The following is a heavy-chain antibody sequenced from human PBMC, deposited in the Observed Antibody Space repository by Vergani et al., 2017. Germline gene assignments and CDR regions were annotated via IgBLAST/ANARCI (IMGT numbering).Heavy chain of an antibody. J-gene: IGHJ3*02. D-gene: IGHD3-22*01. CDR3: AKDYYDSSGYFRYDAFDS. CDR2: ISGSGGST. V-gene: IGHV3-23*01. Sequence: EVQLLESGGGLVQPGGSLRLSCAASGFTFSSYAMSWVRQAPGKGLEWVSAISGSGGSTYYADSVKGRFTISRDNSKNTLYLQMNSLRAEDTAVYYCAKDYYDSSGYFRYDAFDSWGQGTMVTVSS. CDR1: GFTFSSYA.